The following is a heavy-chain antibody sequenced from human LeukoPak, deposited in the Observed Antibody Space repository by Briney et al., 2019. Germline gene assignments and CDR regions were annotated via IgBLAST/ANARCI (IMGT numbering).Heavy chain of an antibody. CDR1: GFTFSSYE. CDR3: AKERDIAVVAAADAFDY. D-gene: IGHD2-2*01. V-gene: IGHV3-48*03. CDR2: ISSSGSTI. J-gene: IGHJ4*02. Sequence: GGSLRLSCAASGFTFSSYEMNWVRQAPGKGLEWVSYISSSGSTIYYADSVKGRFTISRDNAKNSLFLQMNSLRGEDTAVYYCAKERDIAVVAAADAFDYWGQGTLVTVSS.